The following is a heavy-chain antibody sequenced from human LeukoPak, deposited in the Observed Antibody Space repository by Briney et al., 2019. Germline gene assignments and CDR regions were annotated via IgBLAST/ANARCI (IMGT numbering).Heavy chain of an antibody. CDR1: GFTFSSYS. CDR3: ARDWNYAMDV. Sequence: GGSLRLSCAASGFTFSSYSMNWVRQAPGKGLEWVSSISSSSSYICYADSVKGRFTISRDNAKNSLYLQMNSLRAEDTAVYYCARDWNYAMDVWGKGTTVTVSS. V-gene: IGHV3-21*01. D-gene: IGHD1-1*01. J-gene: IGHJ6*04. CDR2: ISSSSSYI.